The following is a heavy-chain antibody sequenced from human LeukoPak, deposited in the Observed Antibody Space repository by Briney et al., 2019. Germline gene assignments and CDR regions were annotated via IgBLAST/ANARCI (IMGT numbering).Heavy chain of an antibody. V-gene: IGHV3-21*01. D-gene: IGHD3-3*01. Sequence: GGSLRLSCAASGFTFSSYDMNWVRQAPGKGLEWVSSISSSSSYIYYADSVKGRFTISRDNAKNSLYLQMNSLRAEDTAVYYCASSQTDFWSGYYTAWGQGTLVTVSS. CDR2: ISSSSSYI. CDR3: ASSQTDFWSGYYTA. CDR1: GFTFSSYD. J-gene: IGHJ4*02.